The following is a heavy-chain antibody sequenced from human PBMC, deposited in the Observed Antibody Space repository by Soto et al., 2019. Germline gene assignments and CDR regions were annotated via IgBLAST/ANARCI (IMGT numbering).Heavy chain of an antibody. CDR1: GFTFGDYA. D-gene: IGHD3-22*01. Sequence: GGSLRLSCTASGFTFGDYAMSWFRQAPGKGLEWVGFIRSKAYGGTTEYAASVKGRFTISRDDSKSIAYLQMNSLKTEDTAVYYCIRGGDSSGYYYGPIDYWGQGTLVTVSS. V-gene: IGHV3-49*03. J-gene: IGHJ4*02. CDR2: IRSKAYGGTT. CDR3: IRGGDSSGYYYGPIDY.